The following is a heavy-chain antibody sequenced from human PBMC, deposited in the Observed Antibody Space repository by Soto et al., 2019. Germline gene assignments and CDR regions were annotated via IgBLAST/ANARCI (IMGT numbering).Heavy chain of an antibody. J-gene: IGHJ5*01. Sequence: QVQLQESGPGLVKPSQTLSLTCTVPGDSISRGGYYYNWIRHLPGKGLEWIGYIYHTGSTNYHPALKGRVSISVDTSKNQLSLELRSVTAAETAVYYCGRAGDGGYGLGWFDPWGQGYLVTVSS. CDR3: GRAGDGGYGLGWFDP. V-gene: IGHV4-31*03. CDR1: GDSISRGGYY. CDR2: IYHTGST. D-gene: IGHD7-27*01.